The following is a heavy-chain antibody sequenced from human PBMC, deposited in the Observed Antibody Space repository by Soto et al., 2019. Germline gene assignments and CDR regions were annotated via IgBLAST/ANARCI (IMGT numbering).Heavy chain of an antibody. Sequence: QLVQSGAEEKKPGASVKVSCKTSGPTFIAYYIHWVRQAPGQGLEWMGWIDPKSGGTTYEQKFLGRVTMTRDTSINTAYMELNTLTSDDTALYYCARISVDVPEWGQGTLITVSS. CDR1: GPTFIAYY. D-gene: IGHD5-12*01. V-gene: IGHV1-2*02. J-gene: IGHJ4*02. CDR2: IDPKSGGT. CDR3: ARISVDVPE.